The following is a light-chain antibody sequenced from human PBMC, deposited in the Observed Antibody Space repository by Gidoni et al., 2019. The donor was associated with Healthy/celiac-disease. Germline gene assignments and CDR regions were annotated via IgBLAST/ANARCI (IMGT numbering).Light chain of an antibody. J-gene: IGKJ5*01. CDR3: QQYDSIPIT. V-gene: IGKV1-33*01. Sequence: IKLPQLPSSLSASVGDRVTITCQASQDISNYLNWYQQKPGKAPKLLIYDASSLETGVPSRFSGSGSGTDFTLTISSLQPEDIATYYCQQYDSIPITFGQGTRLEIK. CDR1: QDISNY. CDR2: DAS.